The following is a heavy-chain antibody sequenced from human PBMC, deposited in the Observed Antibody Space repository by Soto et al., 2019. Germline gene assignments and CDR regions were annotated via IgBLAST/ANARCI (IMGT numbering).Heavy chain of an antibody. V-gene: IGHV3-48*01. D-gene: IGHD3-22*01. CDR1: GFTFSTYS. CDR3: ARPTYYYDSSGPPAY. Sequence: PGGSLRLSCAASGFTFSTYSMNWVRQAPGKGLEWVSYISSSSSTIFYTDSVKGRFTVSRDNAKNSLYLQMNSLRAEDTAVYYYARPTYYYDSSGPPAYWGQGILVTVSS. CDR2: ISSSSSTI. J-gene: IGHJ4*02.